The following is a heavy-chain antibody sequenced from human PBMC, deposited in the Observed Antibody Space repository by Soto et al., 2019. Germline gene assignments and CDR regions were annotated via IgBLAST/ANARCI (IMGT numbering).Heavy chain of an antibody. CDR3: ATGGVGFDY. J-gene: IGHJ4*02. V-gene: IGHV3-30*03. D-gene: IGHD2-8*01. CDR1: GFPFSSFG. CDR2: ISYDGNDK. Sequence: QVQLVESGGGVVQPGRSLRLSCAVSGFPFSSFGMHWVRQAPGKGLEWVAFISYDGNDKYYTDSVKGRFTISRDNSKNTLYLQMNSLRAEETAVFYCATGGVGFDYWGQGTLVTVSS.